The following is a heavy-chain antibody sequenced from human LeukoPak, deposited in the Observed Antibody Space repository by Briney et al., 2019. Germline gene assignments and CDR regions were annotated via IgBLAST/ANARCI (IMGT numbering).Heavy chain of an antibody. V-gene: IGHV3-7*01. CDR3: ARDLEGYCSSTSCHQFDY. CDR2: IKQDGSEK. Sequence: PGGSLRLSCAASGFTFSSYWMSWVRQAPGKGLEWVANIKQDGSEKYYVDSVKGRFTISRDNAKNSLYLQMNSLRAEDTAVYYCARDLEGYCSSTSCHQFDYWGQGTLVTVSS. D-gene: IGHD2-2*01. CDR1: GFTFSSYW. J-gene: IGHJ4*02.